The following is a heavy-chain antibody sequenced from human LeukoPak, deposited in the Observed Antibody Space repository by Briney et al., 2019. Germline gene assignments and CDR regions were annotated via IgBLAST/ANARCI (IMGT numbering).Heavy chain of an antibody. CDR3: ARVGDYFFDY. CDR2: IYYSGTT. Sequence: EPLSLPCTLSGGSISTYDWSWILQPPGKGMEWIGYIYYSGTTRYSPSLKSRVTISVDTSKNQFSLKLSSVSAADTAVYYCARVGDYFFDYWGQGTLVSVSS. J-gene: IGHJ4*02. V-gene: IGHV4-59*01. CDR1: GGSISTYD. D-gene: IGHD2-21*02.